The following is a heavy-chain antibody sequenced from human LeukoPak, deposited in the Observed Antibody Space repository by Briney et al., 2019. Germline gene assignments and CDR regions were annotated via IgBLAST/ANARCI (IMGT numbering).Heavy chain of an antibody. V-gene: IGHV1-8*01. CDR3: ARGFAAYDTSDYAFSYY. CDR2: MNPNSGDT. D-gene: IGHD3-22*01. CDR1: GYTFSNYD. J-gene: IGHJ4*02. Sequence: ASVKVSCKASGYTFSNYDLTWVRQATGQGLEWMGWMNPNSGDTGYAQKFQGRLTMTRDPSISTAYMELSSLGSEDTAVYYCARGFAAYDTSDYAFSYYWGQGTLVTVSS.